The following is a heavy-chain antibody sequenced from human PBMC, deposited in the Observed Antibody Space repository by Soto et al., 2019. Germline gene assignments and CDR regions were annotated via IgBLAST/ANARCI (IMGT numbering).Heavy chain of an antibody. CDR2: ITTDKGKT. J-gene: IGHJ4*02. CDR1: GYTFTNYG. V-gene: IGHV1-18*01. Sequence: QVQLVQSGPEVKKPGASVKVSCKTSGYTFTNYGISWVRQAPGQGLEGMGWITTDKGKTTYAQKFQVRVTMPTDTSTSTAYMDLRSLKSDDTAMYYCATRPPAFDYWGQGTLVTVSS. CDR3: ATRPPAFDY. D-gene: IGHD6-6*01.